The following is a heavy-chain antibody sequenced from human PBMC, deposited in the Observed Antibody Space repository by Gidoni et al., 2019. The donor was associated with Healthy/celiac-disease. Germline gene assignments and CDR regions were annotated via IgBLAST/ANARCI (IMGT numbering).Heavy chain of an antibody. CDR2: IYTSGST. V-gene: IGHV4-61*02. CDR3: ARDTGYCSSTSCYSEDYYYYYMDV. CDR1: GGSTSSGSYY. J-gene: IGHJ6*03. D-gene: IGHD2-2*01. Sequence: QVQLQQSGPGLVKPSQTLSLTCTVPGGSTSSGSYYWSWIRQPAGKGLEWIGRIYTSGSTNYNPSLKSRVTISVDTSKNQFSLKLSSVTAADTAVYYCARDTGYCSSTSCYSEDYYYYYMDVWGKGTTVTVSS.